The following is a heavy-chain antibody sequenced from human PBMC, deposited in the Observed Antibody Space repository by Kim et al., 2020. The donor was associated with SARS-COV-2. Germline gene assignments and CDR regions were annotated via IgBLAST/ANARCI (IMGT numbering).Heavy chain of an antibody. J-gene: IGHJ3*02. CDR3: AREDYYDSSGYLGAAKYAFDI. CDR1: GGSISSGDYY. Sequence: SETLSLTCTVSGGSISSGDYYWSWIRQPPGKGLEWIGYIYYSGSTYYNPSLKSRVTISVDTSKNQFSLKLSSVTAADTAVYYCAREDYYDSSGYLGAAKYAFDIWGQGTMVTVSS. D-gene: IGHD3-22*01. V-gene: IGHV4-30-4*01. CDR2: IYYSGST.